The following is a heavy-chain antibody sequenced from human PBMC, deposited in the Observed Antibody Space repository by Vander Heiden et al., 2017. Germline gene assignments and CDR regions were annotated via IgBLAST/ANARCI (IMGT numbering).Heavy chain of an antibody. CDR1: GFTFGDYA. Sequence: EVQLVESGGGLVTPGRSLRLSCTASGFTFGDYAMSWFRQAPGKGLEWVGFIRSKAYGGTTEYAASVKGRFTISRDDSKSIAYLQMNSLKTEDTAVYYCTRWRGSDIYRHYWGQGTLVTVSS. J-gene: IGHJ4*02. CDR3: TRWRGSDIYRHY. CDR2: IRSKAYGGTT. D-gene: IGHD1-26*01. V-gene: IGHV3-49*05.